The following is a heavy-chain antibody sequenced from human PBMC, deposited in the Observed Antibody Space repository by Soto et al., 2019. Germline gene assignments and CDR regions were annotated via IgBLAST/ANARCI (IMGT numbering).Heavy chain of an antibody. Sequence: PGGSLRLSCAASGFTFSSYAMHWVRQAPGKGLEWVAVISYDGSNKYYADSVKGRFTISRDNSKNTLYLQMNSLRAEDTAVYYCARDLYGYYYYSSGYYVPYYCGQGTLVTVSS. CDR3: ARDLYGYYYYSSGYYVPYY. CDR1: GFTFSSYA. V-gene: IGHV3-30-3*01. J-gene: IGHJ4*02. D-gene: IGHD3-22*01. CDR2: ISYDGSNK.